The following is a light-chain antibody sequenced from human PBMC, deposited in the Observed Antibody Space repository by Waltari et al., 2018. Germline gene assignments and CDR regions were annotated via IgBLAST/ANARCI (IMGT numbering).Light chain of an antibody. CDR1: QSVSRS. CDR3: QHYVRLPAT. J-gene: IGKJ1*01. Sequence: LVLTQSPGTPSLSPGERATLSCRASQSVSRSLDWYQQKPGQAPKLLIYGASTRATGIPDRFTGSGSGTDFSLTISSLEPEDFAIYFCQHYVRLPATFGQGTKVEIK. CDR2: GAS. V-gene: IGKV3-20*01.